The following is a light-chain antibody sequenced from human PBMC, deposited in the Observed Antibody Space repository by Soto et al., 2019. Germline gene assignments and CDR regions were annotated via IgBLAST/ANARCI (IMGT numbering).Light chain of an antibody. V-gene: IGKV1-39*01. CDR3: QHYNSYSEE. J-gene: IGKJ1*01. CDR2: AAS. CDR1: QIIGXF. Sequence: EIQMTQSPSSLSVSVGDRVTITFRASQIIGXFLNWYQQKLGKAPKLLIYAASSLQSGVPSRFSGSGSGTDFTLTISSLQPDDFATYYCQHYNSYSEEFGQGTKVDIK.